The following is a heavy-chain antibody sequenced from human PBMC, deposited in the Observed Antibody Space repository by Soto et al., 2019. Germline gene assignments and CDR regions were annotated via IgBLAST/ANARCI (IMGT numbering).Heavy chain of an antibody. CDR2: VYHNGIM. V-gene: IGHV4-38-2*02. CDR3: AALWFGELAFNY. CDR1: GYSISSGYY. J-gene: IGHJ4*01. Sequence: SETLSLTCSVSGYSISSGYYWGWVRQAPGKGLEWLGSVYHNGIMFHNPSFQSRVTISVDTSKNQFSLNLRSVTAADTAVYYCAALWFGELAFNYWGHGILVTVSS. D-gene: IGHD3-10*01.